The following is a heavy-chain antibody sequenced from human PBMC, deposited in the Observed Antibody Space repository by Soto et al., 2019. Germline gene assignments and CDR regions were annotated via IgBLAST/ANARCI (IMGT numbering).Heavy chain of an antibody. CDR1: GYTFTSYD. D-gene: IGHD3-10*01. Sequence: ASVKVSCKASGYTFTSYDINWVRQATGQGLEWMGWMNPNIGNTGYAQKFQGRVTMTRNTSISTAYMELSSLRSEDTAVYYCAREGIPPGFGELPQGMEAWGQWNRVIASS. CDR2: MNPNIGNT. V-gene: IGHV1-8*01. CDR3: AREGIPPGFGELPQGMEA. J-gene: IGHJ6*02.